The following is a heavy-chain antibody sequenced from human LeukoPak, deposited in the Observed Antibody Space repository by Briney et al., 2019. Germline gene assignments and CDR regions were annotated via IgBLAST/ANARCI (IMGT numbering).Heavy chain of an antibody. V-gene: IGHV1-69*04. CDR1: GGTFSSYA. CDR2: IIPILGIA. Sequence: SVKVSFKASGGTFSSYAISWVRQAPGQGLEWMGRIIPILGIANYAQKFQGRVTITADKSTSTAYMELSSLRSEDTAVYYCARDRQWLNRNAFDIWGQGTMVTVSS. J-gene: IGHJ3*02. D-gene: IGHD6-19*01. CDR3: ARDRQWLNRNAFDI.